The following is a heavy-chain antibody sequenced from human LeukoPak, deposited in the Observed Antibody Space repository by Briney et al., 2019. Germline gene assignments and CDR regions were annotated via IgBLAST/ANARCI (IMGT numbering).Heavy chain of an antibody. V-gene: IGHV5-51*01. D-gene: IGHD2-2*01. CDR3: ARCPGSPTSCSDY. J-gene: IGHJ4*02. Sequence: GGSLKTSRKGSGYSFTSYWLGWVRRIPGKGLGWMGIIYPGGSDTRYSPSCQGQVTISAHKSLSTASLPGGGLKASRTAMYDCARCPGSPTSCSDYWGQRTLVTVSS. CDR2: IYPGGSDT. CDR1: GYSFTSYW.